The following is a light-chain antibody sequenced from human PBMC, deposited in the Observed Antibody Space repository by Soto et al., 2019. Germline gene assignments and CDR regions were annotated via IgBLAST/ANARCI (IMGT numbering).Light chain of an antibody. V-gene: IGLV2-8*01. J-gene: IGLJ2*01. CDR3: SSYAGVNNLI. CDR1: SSDVGGYKY. Sequence: QSALTQPPSASASPGQSVTISCTGTSSDVGGYKYVSWYQHHPGKVPKLMIYEVTKRPSGVPDRFSGSRSGNTASLTVSGLRPEDEGDYYCSSYAGVNNLIFGRGTKLTVL. CDR2: EVT.